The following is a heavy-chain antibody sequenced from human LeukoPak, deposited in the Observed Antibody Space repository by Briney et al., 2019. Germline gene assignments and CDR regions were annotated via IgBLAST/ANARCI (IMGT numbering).Heavy chain of an antibody. V-gene: IGHV5-51*01. CDR1: GYSFTSYW. CDR3: ARRYRIAAAGFDP. J-gene: IGHJ5*02. CDR2: IYPGDSDT. D-gene: IGHD6-13*01. Sequence: GESLKISCKGSGYSFTSYWIGWVRQMPGRGLEWMGIIYPGDSDTRYSPSFQGQVTISADKSISTAYLQWSSLKASDTAMYYCARRYRIAAAGFDPWGQGTLVTVSS.